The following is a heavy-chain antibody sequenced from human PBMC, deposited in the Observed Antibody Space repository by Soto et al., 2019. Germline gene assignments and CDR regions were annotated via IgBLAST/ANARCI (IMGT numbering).Heavy chain of an antibody. CDR1: GYSFTANS. J-gene: IGHJ4*02. V-gene: IGHV1-2*04. D-gene: IGHD2-15*01. Sequence: GXXVKVSCKASGYSFTANSMHWVRQAPGQGLELLXRINPXNGGKNYAQKXXGWVTMTXTTSVRTAYTDLNRLKSDDTAVYYCVIQRSGVDYWGKGTLVTVYS. CDR2: INPXNGGK. CDR3: VIQRSGVDY.